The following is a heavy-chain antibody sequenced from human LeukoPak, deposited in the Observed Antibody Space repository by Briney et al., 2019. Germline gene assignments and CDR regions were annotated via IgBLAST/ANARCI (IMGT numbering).Heavy chain of an antibody. CDR2: IYSGGST. CDR1: GFTVSSNY. Sequence: PGGSLRLSCAASGFTVSSNYMSWVRQAPGKGLEWVSVIYSGGSTYYADSVKGRFTISRHNSKNTLYLQMNSLRAEDTAVYYCARGQGSYYYDSSGYLDYWGQGTLVTVSS. J-gene: IGHJ4*02. D-gene: IGHD3-22*01. CDR3: ARGQGSYYYDSSGYLDY. V-gene: IGHV3-53*04.